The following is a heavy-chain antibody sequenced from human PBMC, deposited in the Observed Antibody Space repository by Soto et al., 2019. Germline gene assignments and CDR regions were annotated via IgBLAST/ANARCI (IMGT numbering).Heavy chain of an antibody. Sequence: GASVKVSCKASGYTFTDYYIHWVRQAPGQGLEWVGWINPNSGDTNYEQRFQGRVTMTRDTSINTAYMELTRLRSDDTAMYYCARDGSTYSYYAMDVWGQGTTVTVSS. D-gene: IGHD2-2*03. V-gene: IGHV1-2*02. CDR2: INPNSGDT. J-gene: IGHJ6*02. CDR1: GYTFTDYY. CDR3: ARDGSTYSYYAMDV.